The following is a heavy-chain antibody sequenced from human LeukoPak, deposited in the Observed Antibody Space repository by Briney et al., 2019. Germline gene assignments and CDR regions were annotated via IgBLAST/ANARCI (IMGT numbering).Heavy chain of an antibody. J-gene: IGHJ5*02. CDR2: ISPYNGDT. CDR1: GYTFISYA. D-gene: IGHD3-16*02. Sequence: ASVKVSCKASGYTFISYAISWVRQVPGQGLEWMGWISPYNGDTRYAQKLQGRVTMTTDTSTSTAYMELRSLRSDDTAVYYCARLRLGELSLGFDPWGQGTLVTVSS. CDR3: ARLRLGELSLGFDP. V-gene: IGHV1-18*01.